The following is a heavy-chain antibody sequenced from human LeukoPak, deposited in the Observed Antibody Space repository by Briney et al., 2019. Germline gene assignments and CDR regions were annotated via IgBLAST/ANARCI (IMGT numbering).Heavy chain of an antibody. CDR3: ARVAAAGYYYYYYYMDV. Sequence: ASVKVSCKSSGYTFTGYYMHWVRQAPGQGLEWMGWINPNSGGTNYAQKFQGRVTMTRDTSISTAYMELSRLRSDDTAVYYCARVAAAGYYYYYYYMDVWGKGTTVTVSS. J-gene: IGHJ6*03. D-gene: IGHD6-13*01. CDR2: INPNSGGT. V-gene: IGHV1-2*02. CDR1: GYTFTGYY.